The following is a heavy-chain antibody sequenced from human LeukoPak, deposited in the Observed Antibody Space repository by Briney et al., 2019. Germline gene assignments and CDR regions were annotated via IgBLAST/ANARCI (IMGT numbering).Heavy chain of an antibody. V-gene: IGHV4-34*01. CDR1: GGSFSGDD. CDR3: AIRDGYNYDY. Sequence: PSETLSLTCAVYGGSFSGDDWSWVRQPPGKGLEWIGGISHRGSTNYNPSLKSRVTISVDTSKNHFSLKLTSVTAADTALYYCAIRDGYNYDYWGQGILVTVSS. CDR2: ISHRGST. J-gene: IGHJ4*02. D-gene: IGHD5-24*01.